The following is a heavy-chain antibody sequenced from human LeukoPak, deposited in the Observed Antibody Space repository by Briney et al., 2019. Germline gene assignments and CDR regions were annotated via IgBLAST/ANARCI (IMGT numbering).Heavy chain of an antibody. J-gene: IGHJ6*03. CDR2: IYTSGST. Sequence: SETLSLTCTVSGGSISSYYWSWIRQPAGKGLEWIGRIYTSGSTNYNSSLKSRVTMSVDTSKNQFSLKLSSVTAADTAVYYCAREKAAAGTGWGNYYYYYMDVWGKGTTVTVSS. CDR3: AREKAAAGTGWGNYYYYYMDV. CDR1: GGSISSYY. D-gene: IGHD6-13*01. V-gene: IGHV4-4*07.